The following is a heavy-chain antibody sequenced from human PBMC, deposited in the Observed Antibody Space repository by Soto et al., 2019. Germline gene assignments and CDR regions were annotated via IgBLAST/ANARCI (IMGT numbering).Heavy chain of an antibody. V-gene: IGHV1-18*01. CDR3: ARVRNSGYHTHFSFGMDV. J-gene: IGHJ6*02. CDR1: GYTFHTFG. D-gene: IGHD5-12*01. CDR2: ISTYNDNT. Sequence: QAHLEQSGIEVKKPGASVKVTCKASGYTFHTFGISWVRQAPGQGLEWMGWISTYNDNTNYAQKFRGRVAMATDMSTATASMELRSLTPDDRAVYYCARVRNSGYHTHFSFGMDVWGQGTTVIVSS.